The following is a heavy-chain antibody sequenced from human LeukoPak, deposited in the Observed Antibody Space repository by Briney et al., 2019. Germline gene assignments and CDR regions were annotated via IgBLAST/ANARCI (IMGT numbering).Heavy chain of an antibody. J-gene: IGHJ4*02. CDR1: GGSISNYY. CDR3: ARAPRSWGFDY. V-gene: IGHV4-59*01. Sequence: SETLSLTCTVSGGSISNYYWSWIRQPPGKGLEWIGYIYYSGSTNYNPSLKSRVTISVDTSNNQFSLKLSSVTAADTAVYYCARAPRSWGFDYWGQGTLVTVSS. CDR2: IYYSGST. D-gene: IGHD7-27*01.